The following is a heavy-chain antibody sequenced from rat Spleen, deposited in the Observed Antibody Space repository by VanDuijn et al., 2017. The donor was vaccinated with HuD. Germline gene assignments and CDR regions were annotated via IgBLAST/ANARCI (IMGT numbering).Heavy chain of an antibody. CDR2: IWTGGNT. J-gene: IGHJ2*01. CDR1: GFTFSDYG. Sequence: EVQLVESDGGLVQPGRSLRLSCEASGFTFSDYGMSWVRQPPGKGLEWMGVIWTGGNTVYNTPLKSRLSISRDISKSQVLLKMNSLQTEDTATYYCVRDRSSFDYWGQGVMVTVSS. V-gene: IGHV2S63*01. D-gene: IGHD1-2*01. CDR3: VRDRSSFDY.